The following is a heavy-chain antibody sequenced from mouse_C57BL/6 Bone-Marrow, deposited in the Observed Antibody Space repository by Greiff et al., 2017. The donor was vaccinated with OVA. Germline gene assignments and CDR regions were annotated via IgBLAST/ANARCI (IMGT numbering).Heavy chain of an antibody. J-gene: IGHJ1*03. CDR2: INSDGGST. CDR3: ARAITTVVATRYFDV. CDR1: EYEFPSHD. Sequence: DVKLVESGGGLVQPGESLKLSCESNEYEFPSHDMSWVRKTPEKRLELVAAINSDGGSTYYPDTMERRFIISRDNTKKTLYLQMSSLRSEDTALYYCARAITTVVATRYFDVWGTGTTVTVSS. D-gene: IGHD1-1*01. V-gene: IGHV5-2*01.